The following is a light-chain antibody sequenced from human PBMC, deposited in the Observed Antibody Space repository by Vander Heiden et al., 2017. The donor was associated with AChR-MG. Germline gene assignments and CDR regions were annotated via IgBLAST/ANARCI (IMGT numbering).Light chain of an antibody. CDR2: AAS. CDR3: QQGYSFPLT. Sequence: DIQMTQSPSSLSASVGDRVTITCRASQYISIYLNWYQQKPGKAPKLLIYAASSLQSGVPSRVSGSGSGTDFTLTISSLHSEDFATYYCQQGYSFPLTFGGGTNVEIK. CDR1: QYISIY. V-gene: IGKV1-39*01. J-gene: IGKJ4*02.